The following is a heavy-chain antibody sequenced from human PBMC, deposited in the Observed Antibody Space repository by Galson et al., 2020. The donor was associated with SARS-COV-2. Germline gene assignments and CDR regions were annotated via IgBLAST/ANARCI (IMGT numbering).Heavy chain of an antibody. CDR2: INYSGSN. D-gene: IGHD6-19*01. V-gene: IGHV4-31*03. J-gene: IGHJ4*02. CDR3: ARGLPGIAVACGLTGFDY. CDR1: GGTISSGGYY. Sequence: ASETLSLTCTVSGGTISSGGYYWSWHRQHPGKGLEWIGYINYSGSNYYNPSLKSRVTISVDTANNQFPLKQSSMTAADTAVYYCARGLPGIAVACGLTGFDYWGQGTLVTVSS.